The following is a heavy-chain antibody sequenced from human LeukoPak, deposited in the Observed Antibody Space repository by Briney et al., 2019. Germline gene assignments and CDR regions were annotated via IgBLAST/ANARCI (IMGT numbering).Heavy chain of an antibody. CDR3: ARDEPTVTNTGGDNWFDP. CDR1: GYTFTGYY. Sequence: ASVKVSCKASGYTFTGYYMHRVRQAPGQGLEWMRWINPNSGGTNYAQKFQGRVTMTRDTSISTAYMELSRLRSDDTAVYYCARDEPTVTNTGGDNWFDPWGQGTLVTVSS. J-gene: IGHJ5*02. D-gene: IGHD4-17*01. CDR2: INPNSGGT. V-gene: IGHV1-2*02.